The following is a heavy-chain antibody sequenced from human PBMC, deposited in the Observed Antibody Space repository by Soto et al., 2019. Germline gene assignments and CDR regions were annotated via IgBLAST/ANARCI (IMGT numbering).Heavy chain of an antibody. J-gene: IGHJ1*01. CDR1: GFTFDDYA. Sequence: GGSLRLSCAASGFTFDDYAMHWVRQVPGKGLEWVSGINWNSGSMGYGDSVKGRFAISRDNAKNSLHLQMNSLSAEDTAFYYCVKDESINWYSGHFRHWGQGTLVTVSS. CDR2: INWNSGSM. D-gene: IGHD6-13*01. V-gene: IGHV3-9*01. CDR3: VKDESINWYSGHFRH.